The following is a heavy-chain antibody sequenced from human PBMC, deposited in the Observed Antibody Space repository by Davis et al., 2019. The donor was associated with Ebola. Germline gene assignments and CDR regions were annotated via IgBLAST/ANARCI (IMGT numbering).Heavy chain of an antibody. CDR1: GFTFSSSA. V-gene: IGHV3-30-3*01. J-gene: IGHJ4*02. Sequence: PGGSLRLSCAASGFTFSSSAMHWVRQAPGKGLEWVAFISYDGSNKYYADSVKGRFTISRDNSKNTLYLQMNSLRAEDTAVYYCARDLSWILFDYWGQGTLVTVS. CDR2: ISYDGSNK. D-gene: IGHD2-2*03. CDR3: ARDLSWILFDY.